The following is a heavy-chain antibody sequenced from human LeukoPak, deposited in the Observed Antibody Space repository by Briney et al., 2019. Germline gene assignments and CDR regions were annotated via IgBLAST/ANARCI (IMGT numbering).Heavy chain of an antibody. V-gene: IGHV4-31*03. D-gene: IGHD3-10*01. J-gene: IGHJ4*02. CDR1: GSSISSGGYY. CDR2: IYYSGST. Sequence: SQTLSLTCTVSGSSISSGGYYWSWIRQHPGKGLEWIGYIYYSGSTYYNPSLKSRVTISVDTSKNQFSLKLSSVTAADTAVYYCARELGSLIDYWGQGTLVTVSS. CDR3: ARELGSLIDY.